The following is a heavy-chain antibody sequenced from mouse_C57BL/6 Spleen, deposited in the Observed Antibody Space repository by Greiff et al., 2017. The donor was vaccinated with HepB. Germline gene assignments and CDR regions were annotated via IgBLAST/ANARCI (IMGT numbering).Heavy chain of an antibody. CDR2: INPYNGGT. J-gene: IGHJ3*01. V-gene: IGHV1-19*01. Sequence: VQLKQSGPVLVKPGASVKMSCKASGYTFTDYYMNWVKQSHGKSLEWIGVINPYNGGTSYNQKFKGKATLTVDKSSSTAYMELNSLTSEDSAVYYCASVYGSSVWFAYWGQGTLVTVSA. D-gene: IGHD1-1*01. CDR3: ASVYGSSVWFAY. CDR1: GYTFTDYY.